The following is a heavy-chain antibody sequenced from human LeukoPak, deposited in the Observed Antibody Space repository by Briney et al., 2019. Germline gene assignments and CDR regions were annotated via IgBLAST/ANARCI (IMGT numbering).Heavy chain of an antibody. Sequence: SVKVSCKASGGTFSSYAISWVRQAPGQGLEWMGRIIPILRIANYAQKFQGRVTITADKSTSTAYMELSSLRSGDTAVYYCARDNAMGYCSSTSCYAVPDYWGQGTLVTVSS. CDR2: IIPILRIA. D-gene: IGHD2-2*01. V-gene: IGHV1-69*04. CDR3: ARDNAMGYCSSTSCYAVPDY. J-gene: IGHJ4*02. CDR1: GGTFSSYA.